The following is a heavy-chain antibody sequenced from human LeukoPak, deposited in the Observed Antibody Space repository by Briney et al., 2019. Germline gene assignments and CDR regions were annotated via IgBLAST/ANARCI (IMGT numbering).Heavy chain of an antibody. J-gene: IGHJ4*02. CDR3: TRALFGGNFDY. Sequence: PGGSLRLSCTASGFTFGDYAMSWVRQAPGKGLEWVGFIRSKAYGGTTEYAASVKGRFTIPRDDSKSIAYLQMNSLKTEDTAVYYCTRALFGGNFDYWGQGTLVTVSS. CDR1: GFTFGDYA. CDR2: IRSKAYGGTT. D-gene: IGHD3-10*02. V-gene: IGHV3-49*04.